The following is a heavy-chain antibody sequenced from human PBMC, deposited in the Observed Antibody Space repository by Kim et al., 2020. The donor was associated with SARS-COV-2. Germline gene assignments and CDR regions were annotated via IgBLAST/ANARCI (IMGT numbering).Heavy chain of an antibody. V-gene: IGHV4-59*01. CDR2: IYYSGST. J-gene: IGHJ5*02. Sequence: SETLSLTCTVSGGSISSYYWSWIRQPPGKGLQWIGYIYYSGSTNYNPSLKSRVTISVDTSKNQFSLKLSSVTAADTAVYYCARGGSYGINWFDPWGQGILVTVSS. D-gene: IGHD5-18*01. CDR3: ARGGSYGINWFDP. CDR1: GGSISSYY.